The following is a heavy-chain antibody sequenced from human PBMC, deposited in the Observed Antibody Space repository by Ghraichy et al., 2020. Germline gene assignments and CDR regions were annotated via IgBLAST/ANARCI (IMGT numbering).Heavy chain of an antibody. D-gene: IGHD5-24*01. J-gene: IGHJ5*02. Sequence: SETLSLTCTVSGGSISSYYWSWIRQPPGKGLEWIGYIYYSGSTNYNPSLKSRVTISVDTSKNQFSLKLSSVTAADTAVYYCARLFRDAKNWFDPWGQGTLVTVSS. CDR1: GGSISSYY. CDR3: ARLFRDAKNWFDP. V-gene: IGHV4-59*01. CDR2: IYYSGST.